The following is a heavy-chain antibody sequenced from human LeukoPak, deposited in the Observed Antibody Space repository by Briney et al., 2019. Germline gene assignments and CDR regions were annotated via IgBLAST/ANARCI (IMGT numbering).Heavy chain of an antibody. Sequence: GGSLRLSCAASGFTVSSNYMSWVRQAPGKGLEWVSVIYSGGSTYYADSVKGRFTISRDNSKNTLYLQMNSLRAEDTAVYYCARVLRRWLQFGAFDIWGQGTMVTVSS. V-gene: IGHV3-53*01. D-gene: IGHD5-24*01. CDR2: IYSGGST. CDR1: GFTVSSNY. CDR3: ARVLRRWLQFGAFDI. J-gene: IGHJ3*02.